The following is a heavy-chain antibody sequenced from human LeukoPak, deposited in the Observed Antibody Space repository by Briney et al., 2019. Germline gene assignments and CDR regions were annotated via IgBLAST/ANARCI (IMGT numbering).Heavy chain of an antibody. D-gene: IGHD2-15*01. CDR2: ISSSSSTI. V-gene: IGHV3-48*04. CDR1: GFTLSSYS. CDR3: ARGRYCSGGNCLHDY. J-gene: IGHJ4*02. Sequence: GGSLRLSCAASGFTLSSYSMSWVRQAPGKGLEWVSYISSSSSTIYYTDSVKGRFTISRDNAKNSLYLQMNSLRAEDTAVYYCARGRYCSGGNCLHDYWGQGTLVTVSS.